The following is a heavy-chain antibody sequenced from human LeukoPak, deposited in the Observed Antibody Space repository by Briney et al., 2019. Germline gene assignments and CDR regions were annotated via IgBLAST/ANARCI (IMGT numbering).Heavy chain of an antibody. CDR1: GGTFSRYA. CDR3: ARDSEHYYGLGNYYKYYYYMDV. V-gene: IGHV1-69*13. CDR2: ITPIFGIP. Sequence: SVKVSCKASGGTFSRYAISWVRQAPGQGLEWMGGITPIFGIPNYAQKFQGRVTITADESTSTAYMELSSLRFEDTAVYYCARDSEHYYGLGNYYKYYYYMDVWGKGTTVTISS. J-gene: IGHJ6*03. D-gene: IGHD3-10*01.